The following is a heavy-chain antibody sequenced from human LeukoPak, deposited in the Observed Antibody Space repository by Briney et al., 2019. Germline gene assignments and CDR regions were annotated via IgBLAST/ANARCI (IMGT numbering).Heavy chain of an antibody. CDR1: GGSISSSSYY. Sequence: SETLSLTCTVSGGSISSSSYYWGWIRQPPGKGQEWIGSIYYSGSTYYNPSLKSRVTISVDTSKNQFSLKLSSVTAADTAVYYCARHASYGSGGYPPYFDYWGQGTLVTVSS. J-gene: IGHJ4*02. D-gene: IGHD3-10*01. CDR3: ARHASYGSGGYPPYFDY. V-gene: IGHV4-39*01. CDR2: IYYSGST.